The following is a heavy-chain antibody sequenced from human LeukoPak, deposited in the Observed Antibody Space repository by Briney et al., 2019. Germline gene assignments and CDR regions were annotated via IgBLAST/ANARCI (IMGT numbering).Heavy chain of an antibody. V-gene: IGHV4-34*01. D-gene: IGHD3-16*01. J-gene: IGHJ4*02. CDR1: GGSFSGYY. Sequence: SETLSLTCAVYGGSFSGYYWSWIRQPPGKGLEWIGEINHSGSTNYNPSLKSRVTISVDTSKNQFSLKLSSVTAADTAVYYCARGRYGGLFRYWGQGTLVTVSS. CDR3: ARGRYGGLFRY. CDR2: INHSGST.